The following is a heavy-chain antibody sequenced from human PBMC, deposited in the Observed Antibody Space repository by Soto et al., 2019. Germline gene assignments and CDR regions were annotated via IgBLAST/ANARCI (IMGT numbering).Heavy chain of an antibody. Sequence: GGSLRLSCAASGFTFSSYAMHWVRQAPGKGLGWVAVISYDGSNKYYADSVKGRFTISRDNSKNTLYLQMNSLRAEDTAVYYCARGVGRILTHFDYWGQGTLVTVSS. CDR3: ARGVGRILTHFDY. J-gene: IGHJ4*02. CDR2: ISYDGSNK. D-gene: IGHD2-15*01. CDR1: GFTFSSYA. V-gene: IGHV3-30-3*01.